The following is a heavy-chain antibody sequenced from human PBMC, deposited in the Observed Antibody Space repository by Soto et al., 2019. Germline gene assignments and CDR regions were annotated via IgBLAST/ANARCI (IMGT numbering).Heavy chain of an antibody. CDR3: ATRSTIYGGLVDY. J-gene: IGHJ4*02. CDR2: MHYRGST. V-gene: IGHV4-59*01. Sequence: KASETLSLTCTVSGGSISSYYWSWIRQPPGKGLEFIAYMHYRGSTNFNPSLKSRVTISIDTSKTQFSLKLSSVTAADTAVYYCATRSTIYGGLVDYWGQGTLVTVSS. CDR1: GGSISSYY. D-gene: IGHD4-17*01.